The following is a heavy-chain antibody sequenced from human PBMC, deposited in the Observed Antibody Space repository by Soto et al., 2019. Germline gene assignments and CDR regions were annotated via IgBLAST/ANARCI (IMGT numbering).Heavy chain of an antibody. V-gene: IGHV1-69*01. CDR2: IIPIFGTA. D-gene: IGHD2-15*01. Sequence: QVQLVQSGAEVKKPGSSVKVSCKASGGTFSSYAISWVRQAPGQGLEWMGGIIPIFGTANYAQKFQGRVTIAADESTSTAYMELSSLRAEDTAVYYCARDPPRYCSGGSCSHDYYYGMDVWGQGTTVTVPS. CDR3: ARDPPRYCSGGSCSHDYYYGMDV. CDR1: GGTFSSYA. J-gene: IGHJ6*02.